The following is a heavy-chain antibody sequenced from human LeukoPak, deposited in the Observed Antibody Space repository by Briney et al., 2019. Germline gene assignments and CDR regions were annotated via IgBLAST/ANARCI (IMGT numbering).Heavy chain of an antibody. Sequence: SVKVSCKTSGYTFTIYGISWLRQAPGQGLEWMGLISAYRNTNYAQNLQGRVTMTTDTSTSTAYMELRSLRSDDTAVYYCARGIIGYYFDYWGQGTLVTVSS. CDR3: ARGIIGYYFDY. D-gene: IGHD2-15*01. V-gene: IGHV1-18*01. CDR2: ISAYRNT. J-gene: IGHJ4*02. CDR1: GYTFTIYG.